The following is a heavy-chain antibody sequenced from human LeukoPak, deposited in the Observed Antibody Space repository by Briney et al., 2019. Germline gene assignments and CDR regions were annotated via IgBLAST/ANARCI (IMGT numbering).Heavy chain of an antibody. J-gene: IGHJ4*02. CDR3: ARASSHYGSGSYSLDY. V-gene: IGHV1-69*13. D-gene: IGHD3-10*01. Sequence: AASVTVSCTASGGTFSSYAISWVRQAPGQGLEWMGGIIPIFGTANYAQKFQGRVTITADESTSTAYMELSSLRSEDTAVYYCARASSHYGSGSYSLDYWGQGTLVTVSS. CDR1: GGTFSSYA. CDR2: IIPIFGTA.